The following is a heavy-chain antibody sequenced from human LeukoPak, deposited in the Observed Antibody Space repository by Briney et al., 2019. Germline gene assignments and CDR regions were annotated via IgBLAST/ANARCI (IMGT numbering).Heavy chain of an antibody. CDR3: AKAYDSSGYSFDY. V-gene: IGHV3-23*01. Sequence: GGSLRLSCAASGFTFSSYAMSWVRQAPGKGLEWVSAISGSGGSTYYADSVKGRFTISRDNSKNTLYLQMNSLRAEDTAVYYRAKAYDSSGYSFDYWGQGTLVTVSS. CDR1: GFTFSSYA. CDR2: ISGSGGST. J-gene: IGHJ4*02. D-gene: IGHD3-22*01.